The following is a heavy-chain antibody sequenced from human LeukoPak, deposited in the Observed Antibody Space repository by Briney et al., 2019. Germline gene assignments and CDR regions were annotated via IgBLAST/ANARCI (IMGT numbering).Heavy chain of an antibody. Sequence: QPGRSLRLSCAASGFTFSSYAMHWVRQAPGKGLEWVAVISYDGSNKYYADSVKGRFTISRDNSKDTLYLQMNSLRAEDTAVYYCASGGATLRAVAGTFYAFDIWGQGTMVTVSS. V-gene: IGHV3-30-3*01. J-gene: IGHJ3*02. CDR1: GFTFSSYA. CDR2: ISYDGSNK. D-gene: IGHD6-19*01. CDR3: ASGGATLRAVAGTFYAFDI.